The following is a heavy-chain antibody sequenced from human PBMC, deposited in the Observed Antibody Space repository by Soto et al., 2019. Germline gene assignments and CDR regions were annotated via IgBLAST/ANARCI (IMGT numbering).Heavy chain of an antibody. D-gene: IGHD5-12*01. CDR3: ARVIVATKRSPYYYYGMDV. V-gene: IGHV4-30-4*01. CDR1: GGSTSSGDYY. Sequence: PSETLSLTCTVSGGSTSSGDYYWSWIRQPPGKGLEWIGYIYYSGSTYYNPSLKSRVTISVDTSKNQFSLKLSSVTAADTAVYYCARVIVATKRSPYYYYGMDVWGQGTTVTVSS. J-gene: IGHJ6*02. CDR2: IYYSGST.